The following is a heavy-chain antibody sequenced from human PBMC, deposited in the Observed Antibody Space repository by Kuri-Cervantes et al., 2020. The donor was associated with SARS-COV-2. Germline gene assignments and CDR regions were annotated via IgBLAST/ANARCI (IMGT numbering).Heavy chain of an antibody. D-gene: IGHD2-8*01. CDR2: ISGSGGST. J-gene: IGHJ4*02. CDR1: GFTFSSYA. Sequence: GESLKISCAASGFTFSSYAMSWVRQAPGKGLEWVSAISGSGGSTYYADSVKGRFTISRDNSQNTLYLQMKSLRTEDTALYYCARGRLGVHDSWGQGTLVTVSS. V-gene: IGHV3-23*01. CDR3: ARGRLGVHDS.